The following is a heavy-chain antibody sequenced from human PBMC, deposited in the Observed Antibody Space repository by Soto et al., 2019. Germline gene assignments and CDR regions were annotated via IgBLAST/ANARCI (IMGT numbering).Heavy chain of an antibody. V-gene: IGHV6-1*01. CDR2: TYYRSKWYN. D-gene: IGHD1-7*01. J-gene: IGHJ4*02. CDR3: ARARVPPYNWNYSGSGFDY. Sequence: SQTLSLTCAISGDSVSSNSAAWNWIRQSPSRGLEWLGRTYYRSKWYNDYAVSVKSRITINPDTSKNQFSLQLNSVTPEDTAVYYCARARVPPYNWNYSGSGFDYWGQGTLVTVSS. CDR1: GDSVSSNSAA.